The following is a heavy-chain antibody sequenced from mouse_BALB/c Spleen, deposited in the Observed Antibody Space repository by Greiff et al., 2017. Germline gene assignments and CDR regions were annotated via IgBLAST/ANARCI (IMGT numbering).Heavy chain of an antibody. Sequence: EVQGVESGGGLVQPGGSLKLSCAASGFTFSSYTMSWVRQTPEKRLEWVAYISNGGGSTYYPDTVKGRFTISRDNAKNTLYLQMSSLKSEDTAMYYCARQRDGYYFDYWGQGTTLTVSS. V-gene: IGHV5-12-2*01. CDR1: GFTFSSYT. CDR3: ARQRDGYYFDY. J-gene: IGHJ2*01. CDR2: ISNGGGST. D-gene: IGHD3-3*01.